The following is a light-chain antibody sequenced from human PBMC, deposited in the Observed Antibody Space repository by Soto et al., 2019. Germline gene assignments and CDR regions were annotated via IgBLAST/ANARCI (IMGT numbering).Light chain of an antibody. CDR1: SSDVGGYNY. V-gene: IGLV2-14*01. CDR2: DVS. Sequence: QSALTQPASVSGSPGQSITISCTGTSSDVGGYNYVSWYQQHPGKAPKLMIYDVSNRPSGVSNRFSGSKSGNTASLTISGLQAEDEADYYCSSYTSNRLFGGGTKLTVL. J-gene: IGLJ2*01. CDR3: SSYTSNRL.